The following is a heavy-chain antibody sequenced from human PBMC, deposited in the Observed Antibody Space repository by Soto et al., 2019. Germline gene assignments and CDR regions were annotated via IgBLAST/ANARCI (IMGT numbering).Heavy chain of an antibody. J-gene: IGHJ4*02. CDR3: VRHPGYSDYDFRSQFDY. Sequence: SETLSLTCTVSYGSISSYYWSWIRQPPGKGLEWIGYISYSGSTNYNPSLKSRVTISVDTAKNQFSLRLSSVTAADTAIYYCVRHPGYSDYDFRSQFDYWGQGTLVTVSS. D-gene: IGHD5-12*01. V-gene: IGHV4-59*08. CDR2: ISYSGST. CDR1: YGSISSYY.